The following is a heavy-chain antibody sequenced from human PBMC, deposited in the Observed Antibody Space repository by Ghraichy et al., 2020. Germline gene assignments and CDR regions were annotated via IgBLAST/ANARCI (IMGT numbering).Heavy chain of an antibody. CDR2: IKQDGSEK. CDR3: ARVPELYYYDSSGYGGFDY. J-gene: IGHJ4*02. Sequence: GGSLRLSCAASGFTFSSYWMSWVRQAPGKGLEWVANIKQDGSEKYYVDSVKGRFTISRDNAKNSLYLQMNSLRAEDTAVYYCARVPELYYYDSSGYGGFDYWGQGTLVTVSS. V-gene: IGHV3-7*03. CDR1: GFTFSSYW. D-gene: IGHD3-22*01.